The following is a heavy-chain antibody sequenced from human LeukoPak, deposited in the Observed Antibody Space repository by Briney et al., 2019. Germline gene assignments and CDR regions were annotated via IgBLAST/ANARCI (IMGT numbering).Heavy chain of an antibody. D-gene: IGHD3-3*01. CDR2: IYYSGST. CDR3: ARHHLFGVEYNWFDP. CDR1: GGSISSSSYY. Sequence: SETLSLTCTVSGGSISSSSYYWGWLRQPPGTGLEWIGSIYYSGSTYYNPSLKSRVTISVDTSKNQFSLKLSSVTAADTAVYYCARHHLFGVEYNWFDPWGQGTLVTVSS. J-gene: IGHJ5*02. V-gene: IGHV4-39*01.